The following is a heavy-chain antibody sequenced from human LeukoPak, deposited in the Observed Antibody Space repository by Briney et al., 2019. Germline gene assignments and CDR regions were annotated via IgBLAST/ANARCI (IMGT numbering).Heavy chain of an antibody. Sequence: SETLSLTCTVSGGSISSSIHYWGWVRQPPGKGLEWIGSVCYSGGTYYNPSLESRLTISVDTSNNRFSLKLKSVTAADTAVFYCARVTTGSTTLDSWGQGILVTVSS. J-gene: IGHJ5*01. D-gene: IGHD1-1*01. CDR2: VCYSGGT. V-gene: IGHV4-39*02. CDR3: ARVTTGSTTLDS. CDR1: GGSISSSIHY.